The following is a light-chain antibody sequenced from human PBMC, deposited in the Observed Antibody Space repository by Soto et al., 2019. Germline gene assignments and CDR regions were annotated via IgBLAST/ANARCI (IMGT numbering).Light chain of an antibody. CDR3: AAWDASLNGHV. CDR1: SSNIGGNN. Sequence: QSVLTQPPSASAAPRQWVTISCSGSSSNIGGNNVNWYQQLPAEAPKLLIYHDDRQSAGVSDRFSCSKYGTSAALAISARQSEDDADYYCAAWDASLNGHVFGGGTKLTVL. CDR2: HDD. V-gene: IGLV1-36*01. J-gene: IGLJ3*02.